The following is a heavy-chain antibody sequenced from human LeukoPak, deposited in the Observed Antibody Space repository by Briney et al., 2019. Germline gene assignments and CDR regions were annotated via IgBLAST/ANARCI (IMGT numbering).Heavy chain of an antibody. Sequence: SETLSLTCTVSGGSISSSSYYWGWIRQSPGKGLEWIGSIYYSGSTYYNPSLKSRVTISVDTSKNQFSLKLSSVTAADTAVYYCATLNYDFWRFDYWGQGTLVTVSS. V-gene: IGHV4-39*07. CDR3: ATLNYDFWRFDY. D-gene: IGHD3-3*01. CDR1: GGSISSSSYY. CDR2: IYYSGST. J-gene: IGHJ4*02.